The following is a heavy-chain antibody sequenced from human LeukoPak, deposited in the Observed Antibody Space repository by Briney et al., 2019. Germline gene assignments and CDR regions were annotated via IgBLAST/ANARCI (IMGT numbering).Heavy chain of an antibody. Sequence: SETLSPTCTVSGGSISSSSYYWGWIRQPPGKGLEWIGSIYYSGSTYYNPSLKSRVTISVDTSKNQFSLKLSSVTAADTAVYYCARENSLADPPQRAFDYWGQGTLVTVSS. V-gene: IGHV4-39*07. CDR3: ARENSLADPPQRAFDY. D-gene: IGHD3-3*02. J-gene: IGHJ4*02. CDR1: GGSISSSSYY. CDR2: IYYSGST.